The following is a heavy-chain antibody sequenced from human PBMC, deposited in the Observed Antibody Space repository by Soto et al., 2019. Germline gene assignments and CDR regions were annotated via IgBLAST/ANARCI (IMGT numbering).Heavy chain of an antibody. D-gene: IGHD3-3*02. CDR1: GFTVSTNY. Sequence: EVQLVETGGGLIQPGGSLRLSCAVSGFTVSTNYMSWVRQAPGKGLEWVSALYSGGSTYYADSVKGRFTISRDNSKNTLHLQMNSLRAEDTALSYCARHRDAFSSTFDYWGQGTLVTVSS. CDR2: LYSGGST. V-gene: IGHV3-53*02. J-gene: IGHJ4*02. CDR3: ARHRDAFSSTFDY.